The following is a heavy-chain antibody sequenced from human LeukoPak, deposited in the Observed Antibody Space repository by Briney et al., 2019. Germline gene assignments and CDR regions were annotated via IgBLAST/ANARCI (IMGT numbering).Heavy chain of an antibody. CDR3: ARDPYSGYDH. D-gene: IGHD5-12*01. V-gene: IGHV3-30*03. CDR2: ISYDGSNK. CDR1: GFTFSSYG. Sequence: PGGSLRLSCAASGFTFSSYGMHWVRQAPGKGLEWVAVISYDGSNKYYADSVKGRFTISRDNAKNSLYLQMNSLRAEDTAVYYCARDPYSGYDHWGQGTLVTVSS. J-gene: IGHJ5*02.